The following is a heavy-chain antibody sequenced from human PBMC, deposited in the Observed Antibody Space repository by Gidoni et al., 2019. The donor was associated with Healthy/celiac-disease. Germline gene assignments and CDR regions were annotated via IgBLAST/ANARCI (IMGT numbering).Heavy chain of an antibody. Sequence: QVQLVESGGGVVQPGRSLRLSCAASGFTFSSYVMHWVSQAPGKGLGWVAVIWYDGSNKYYAASVNGRFTISRDNSKNTLYLQMNSLRAEDTAVYYCARDPVKKEIVVVPAATPAGYFDYWGQGTLVTVSS. D-gene: IGHD2-2*01. CDR1: GFTFSSYV. V-gene: IGHV3-33*01. CDR3: ARDPVKKEIVVVPAATPAGYFDY. CDR2: IWYDGSNK. J-gene: IGHJ4*02.